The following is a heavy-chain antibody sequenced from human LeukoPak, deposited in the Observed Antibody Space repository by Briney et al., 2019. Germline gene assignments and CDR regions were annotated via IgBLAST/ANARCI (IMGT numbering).Heavy chain of an antibody. D-gene: IGHD1-26*01. V-gene: IGHV4-61*01. CDR1: GGSVTRGNYY. CDR3: ARGRVGATFGHFDY. CDR2: IYYSGST. Sequence: SETLSLTCTVSGGSVTRGNYYWSWVRQPPGKGLEWIGYIYYSGSTNYNPSLKSRVTISVDTSKNQFSLKLRSVTAEDTAVYYCARGRVGATFGHFDYWGQGTLVTVSS. J-gene: IGHJ4*02.